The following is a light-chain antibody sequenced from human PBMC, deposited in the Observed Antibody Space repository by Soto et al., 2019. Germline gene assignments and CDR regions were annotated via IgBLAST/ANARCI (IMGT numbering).Light chain of an antibody. Sequence: QSVLTQPASVSGSPGQSITISCTGTSSDVGGHNYVSWYLQHPGKAPKLMIYEVSNRPSGVSNRFSGSKSGNTASLTISGLQAEDEADYYCSSYTSSSTRVFGGGTKLTVL. V-gene: IGLV2-14*01. CDR2: EVS. CDR3: SSYTSSSTRV. CDR1: SSDVGGHNY. J-gene: IGLJ3*02.